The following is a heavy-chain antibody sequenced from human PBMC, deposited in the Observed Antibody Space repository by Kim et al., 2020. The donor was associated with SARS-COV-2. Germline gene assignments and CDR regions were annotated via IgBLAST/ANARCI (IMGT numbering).Heavy chain of an antibody. CDR1: GFTFSSYS. J-gene: IGHJ6*02. Sequence: GGSLRLSCAASGFTFSSYSMNWVRQAPGKGLEWVSSISSSSSYIYYADSVKGRFTISRDNAKNSLYLQMNSLRAEDTAVYYCARALEIFEYSSSWYRSYYYGMDVWGQGTTVTVSS. D-gene: IGHD6-13*01. CDR2: ISSSSSYI. V-gene: IGHV3-21*01. CDR3: ARALEIFEYSSSWYRSYYYGMDV.